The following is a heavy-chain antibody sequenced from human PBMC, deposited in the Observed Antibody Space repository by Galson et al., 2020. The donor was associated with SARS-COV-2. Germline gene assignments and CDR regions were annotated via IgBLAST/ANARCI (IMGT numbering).Heavy chain of an antibody. Sequence: ASVKVSCKASGYTFTNYEINWVRQAPGQGLEWMGWMNPNSGNTGYAQKFQGRVTMTRTTSISTAYMELNSLTFEDTAVYYCARSYDDFATWFDPWGQGTLVTVSS. CDR3: ARSYDDFATWFDP. D-gene: IGHD4-17*01. CDR1: GYTFTNYE. J-gene: IGHJ5*02. V-gene: IGHV1-8*01. CDR2: MNPNSGNT.